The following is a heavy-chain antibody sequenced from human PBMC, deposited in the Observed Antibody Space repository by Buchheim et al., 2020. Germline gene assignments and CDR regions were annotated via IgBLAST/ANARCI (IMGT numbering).Heavy chain of an antibody. Sequence: QVQLQESGPGLVKPSGTLSLTSDVSGGSISSNYWWSWVRQPPGTGLHWIGEITHSGRHNQNTSLKSRVTQPVDKSKNQNSLKLTSVTAAVTAVYYCARIPYYYYYGLDVWGQGTT. V-gene: IGHV4-4*02. J-gene: IGHJ6*02. CDR3: ARIPYYYYYGLDV. CDR1: GGSISSNYW. D-gene: IGHD2-21*01. CDR2: ITHSGRH.